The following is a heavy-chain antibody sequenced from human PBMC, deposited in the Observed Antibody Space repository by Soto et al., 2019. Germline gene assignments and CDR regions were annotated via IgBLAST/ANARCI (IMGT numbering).Heavy chain of an antibody. V-gene: IGHV3-23*01. CDR1: GFSFSTYA. Sequence: EVQLLESGGGLVQPGGSLRLSCVASGFSFSTYALSWVRQAPGKGLEWVSFMTGTGATIYYADSVKGRFTISRDNSKNTLFLDMNSLRGEDTAVYYCVKVIVVAAGPFAFDYWGQGTLVTVSS. CDR2: MTGTGATI. D-gene: IGHD3-22*01. CDR3: VKVIVVAAGPFAFDY. J-gene: IGHJ4*02.